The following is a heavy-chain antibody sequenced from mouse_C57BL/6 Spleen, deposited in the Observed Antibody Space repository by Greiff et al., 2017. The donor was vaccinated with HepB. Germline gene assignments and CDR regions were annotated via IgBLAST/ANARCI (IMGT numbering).Heavy chain of an antibody. J-gene: IGHJ1*03. CDR3: ARGYYGYFDV. V-gene: IGHV1-61*01. Sequence: VQLQQPGAELVRPGSSVKLSCKASGYTFTSYWMDWVKQRPGQGLEWIGNIYPSDSETHYNQKFKDKATLTVDKSSSTAYMQLSSLTSEDSAVYYCARGYYGYFDVWGTGTTVTVSS. CDR1: GYTFTSYW. D-gene: IGHD2-2*01. CDR2: IYPSDSET.